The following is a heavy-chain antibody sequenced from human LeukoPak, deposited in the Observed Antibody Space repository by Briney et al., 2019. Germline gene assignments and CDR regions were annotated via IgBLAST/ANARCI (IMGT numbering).Heavy chain of an antibody. D-gene: IGHD3-3*01. J-gene: IGHJ4*02. CDR1: GGTFISYA. CDR3: ARDRAVRFGVVQFDY. CDR2: IIPIFGTA. V-gene: IGHV1-69*05. Sequence: AAVKVSCKASGGTFISYAISWVRQAPGQGREWMGGIIPIFGTANYAQKFQGRVTITTHEYTSTAYMEPSSLRSRDTAGSYCARDRAVRFGVVQFDYWGQGTLVTVSS.